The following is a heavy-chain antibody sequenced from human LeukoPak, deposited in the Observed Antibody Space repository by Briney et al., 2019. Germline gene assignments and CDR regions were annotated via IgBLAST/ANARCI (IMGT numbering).Heavy chain of an antibody. J-gene: IGHJ4*02. D-gene: IGHD3-22*01. CDR2: ISSSSGYI. Sequence: PGGSLSLSCEAPGFTFSSYSMSWVRQAPGKGLEWVSSISSSSGYIYYADSMKGRFTISRDNSKNTLYLQMNSLRAEDTAVYYCAKDRWPVTMYYYDSSGYSYWGQGTLVTVSS. CDR3: AKDRWPVTMYYYDSSGYSY. CDR1: GFTFSSYS. V-gene: IGHV3-21*04.